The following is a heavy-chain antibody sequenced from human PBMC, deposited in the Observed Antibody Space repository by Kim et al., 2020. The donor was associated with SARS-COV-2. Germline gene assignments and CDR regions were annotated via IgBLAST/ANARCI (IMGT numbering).Heavy chain of an antibody. V-gene: IGHV5-10-1*01. CDR2: IDPSDSYT. CDR1: GYSFTSYW. CDR3: ALHSPSGLGYSGYDDDMGFMDY. D-gene: IGHD5-12*01. J-gene: IGHJ4*02. Sequence: GESLKISCKGSGYSFTSYWISWVRQMSGKGLEWMGRIDPSDSYTNYSPSFQGHVTISADKSINTAYLQWSSLKASDTAMYYCALHSPSGLGYSGYDDDMGFMDYWGQGTLVTVSS.